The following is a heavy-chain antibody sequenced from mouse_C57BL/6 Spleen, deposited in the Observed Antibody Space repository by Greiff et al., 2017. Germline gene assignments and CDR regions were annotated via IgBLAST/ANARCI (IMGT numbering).Heavy chain of an antibody. CDR1: GYTFTSYW. CDR3: ASQTGHYYAMDY. D-gene: IGHD4-1*01. V-gene: IGHV1-69*01. J-gene: IGHJ4*01. Sequence: QVHVKQPGAELVMPGASVKLSCKASGYTFTSYWMHWVKQRPGQGLEWIGEIDPSDSYTNYNQKFKGKSTLTVDKSSSTAYMQLSSLTYEDSAVYYCASQTGHYYAMDYWGQGTSVTVSS. CDR2: IDPSDSYT.